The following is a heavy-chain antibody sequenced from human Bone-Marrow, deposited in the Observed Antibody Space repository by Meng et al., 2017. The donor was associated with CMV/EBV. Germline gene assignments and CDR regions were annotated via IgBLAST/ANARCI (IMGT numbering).Heavy chain of an antibody. CDR3: ARFGYSSSSSYDY. D-gene: IGHD6-6*01. Sequence: ASVKVSCKASGYTFTGYYMHWVRQAPGQGLEWMGWINPNSGGTNYAQKFQGRVTMTRDTSISTAYMELSSLRSEDTAVYYCARFGYSSSSSYDYWGQGTLVPVSS. V-gene: IGHV1-2*02. CDR1: GYTFTGYY. J-gene: IGHJ4*02. CDR2: INPNSGGT.